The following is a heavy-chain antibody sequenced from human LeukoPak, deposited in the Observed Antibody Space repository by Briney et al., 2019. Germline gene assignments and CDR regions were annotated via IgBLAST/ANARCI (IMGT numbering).Heavy chain of an antibody. CDR2: IYHSGST. CDR3: ARRGTAYCRGGNCYSDKYFDY. D-gene: IGHD2-15*01. V-gene: IGHV4-38-2*01. CDR1: GYSISSGYY. J-gene: IGHJ4*02. Sequence: PSETLSLTCAVSGYSISSGYYWGWIRQPPGKGLEWIGSIYHSGSTYYNPSLKSRVTISVDTSKNQFSLRLSSVTAADTAVYYCARRGTAYCRGGNCYSDKYFDYWGQGTQVTVSS.